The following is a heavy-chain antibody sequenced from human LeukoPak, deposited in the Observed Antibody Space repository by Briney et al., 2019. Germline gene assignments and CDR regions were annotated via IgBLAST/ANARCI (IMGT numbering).Heavy chain of an antibody. V-gene: IGHV3-23*01. J-gene: IGHJ4*02. CDR3: AKDLTPGGVWDIDY. CDR2: IYGGTTTTT. CDR1: GFAFSKYT. D-gene: IGHD3-9*01. Sequence: PGGSLRLSCVASGFAFSKYTMSWVRQAPGKGLEWVSGIYGGTTTTTFYADSVRGRFTISRDNSMNTLYLQMNSLRAEDTAVYYCAKDLTPGGVWDIDYWGQGTLITVSS.